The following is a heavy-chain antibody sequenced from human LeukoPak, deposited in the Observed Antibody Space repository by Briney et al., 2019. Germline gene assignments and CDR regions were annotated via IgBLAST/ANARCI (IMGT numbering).Heavy chain of an antibody. D-gene: IGHD4-11*01. CDR1: GFTFSSYS. V-gene: IGHV3-21*01. Sequence: GGSLRLSCAASGFTFSSYSMKWVRQAPGKGLEWVSSISSSSSYIYYADSVKGRFTISRDNAKNSLYLQMNSLRAEDTAVYYCARDEVDYSTDYWGQGTLVTVSS. J-gene: IGHJ4*02. CDR2: ISSSSSYI. CDR3: ARDEVDYSTDY.